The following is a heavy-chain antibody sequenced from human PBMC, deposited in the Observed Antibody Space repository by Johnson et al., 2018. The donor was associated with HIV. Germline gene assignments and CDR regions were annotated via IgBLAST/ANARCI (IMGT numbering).Heavy chain of an antibody. V-gene: IGHV3-7*01. Sequence: VQLVESGGGLVQPGGSLRLSCAASGFTFSSYWMSWVRQAPGKGLEWVANIKHDGSEKYYVDSVKGRFTISRDNAKNSLYLQMNSLRAEDTAVYYCATTYYYGSGSYYNAVDAFDIWGQGTMVTVSS. CDR1: GFTFSSYW. CDR3: ATTYYYGSGSYYNAVDAFDI. CDR2: IKHDGSEK. D-gene: IGHD3-10*01. J-gene: IGHJ3*02.